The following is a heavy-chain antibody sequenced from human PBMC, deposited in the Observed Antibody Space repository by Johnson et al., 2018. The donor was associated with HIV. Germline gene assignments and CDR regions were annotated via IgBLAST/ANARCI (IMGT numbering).Heavy chain of an antibody. Sequence: QVQLVESGGGVVQPGGSLRLSCAASGFTFSSYGMHWVRKAPGKGLEWVAFIRYDGSNKYYADSVKGRFTISRDNPKHSVHLELNSLRADDTALYYCARDWLNSREVACTSAFEILGQGTMVTVSS. J-gene: IGHJ3*02. CDR2: IRYDGSNK. CDR3: ARDWLNSREVACTSAFEI. CDR1: GFTFSSYG. V-gene: IGHV3-30*02. D-gene: IGHD6-19*01.